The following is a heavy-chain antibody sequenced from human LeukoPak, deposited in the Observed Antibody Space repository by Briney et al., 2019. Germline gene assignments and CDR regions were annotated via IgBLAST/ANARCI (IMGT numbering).Heavy chain of an antibody. V-gene: IGHV4-59*01. CDR2: IYYSGST. CDR3: ARMNWGNWFDP. Sequence: KPSETLSLTCTVSGGSISSYYWSWIRQPPGKRLEWIGYIYYSGSTNYNPSLKSRVTISVDTSKNQFSLKLSSVTAADTAVCYCARMNWGNWFDPWGQGTLVTVSS. CDR1: GGSISSYY. D-gene: IGHD7-27*01. J-gene: IGHJ5*02.